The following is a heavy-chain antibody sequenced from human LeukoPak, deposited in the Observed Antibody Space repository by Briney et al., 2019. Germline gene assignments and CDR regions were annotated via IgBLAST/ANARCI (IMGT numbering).Heavy chain of an antibody. J-gene: IGHJ4*02. CDR1: GFTFSSYA. D-gene: IGHD4-11*01. CDR2: ISGSGGST. Sequence: GGSLRLSCAASGFTFSSYAMSWVRQAPGKGLEWVSAISGSGGSTSYAQKFQGRVTMTRDTSTSTVYMELSSLRSEDTAVYYCARVATTVTKTDYWGQGTLVTVSS. V-gene: IGHV3-23*01. CDR3: ARVATTVTKTDY.